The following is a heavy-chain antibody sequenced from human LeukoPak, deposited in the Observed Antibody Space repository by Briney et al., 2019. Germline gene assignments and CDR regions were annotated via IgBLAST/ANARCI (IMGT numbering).Heavy chain of an antibody. CDR3: VPQKGYGGNPLDY. Sequence: PGGSLRLSCAASGFTFSSYAMNWVRQAPGKGLEWLSYISSDGSTIYYADSVKGRITISGDNARKSLYLQMNSLRAEDTAVYYCVPQKGYGGNPLDYWGQGTLVTVST. D-gene: IGHD4-23*01. J-gene: IGHJ4*02. CDR2: ISSDGSTI. V-gene: IGHV3-48*01. CDR1: GFTFSSYA.